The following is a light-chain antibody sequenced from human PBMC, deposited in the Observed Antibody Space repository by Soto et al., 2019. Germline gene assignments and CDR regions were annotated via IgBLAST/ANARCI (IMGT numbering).Light chain of an antibody. Sequence: AIRMTQSPSSLSASTGDRVTITCRASQGISSYLAWYQQKPGKAPKLLIYAASTLQSGVPSRFSGSGSGTDFTLTISCLQSEDFATYYCQQNFNFPRTFGQGTKVEIK. CDR3: QQNFNFPRT. J-gene: IGKJ1*01. CDR1: QGISSY. V-gene: IGKV1-8*01. CDR2: AAS.